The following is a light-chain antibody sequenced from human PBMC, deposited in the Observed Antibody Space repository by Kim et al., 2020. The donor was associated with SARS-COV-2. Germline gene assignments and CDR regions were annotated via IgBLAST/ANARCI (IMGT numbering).Light chain of an antibody. J-gene: IGKJ5*01. V-gene: IGKV1-17*01. CDR3: LQHSTYPIT. CDR1: QDIRND. CDR2: GAA. Sequence: ESGGDRGTITCRESQDIRNDLGWYQQNPGRAPKRLIYGAASLQSGVPSRFSGRGSGTEFTLTISSVQPEDFATYFCLQHSTYPITFGQGTRLEIK.